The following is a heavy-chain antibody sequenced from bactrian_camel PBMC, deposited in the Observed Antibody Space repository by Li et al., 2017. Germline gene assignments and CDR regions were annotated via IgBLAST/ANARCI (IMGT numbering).Heavy chain of an antibody. D-gene: IGHD7*01. CDR1: GYAGRDYC. J-gene: IGHJ4*01. V-gene: IGHV3S61*01. CDR3: VAAPRYSTSCVEPLRTVWNY. Sequence: HVQLVESGSGSLQAGGSLRLSCVVSGYAGRDYCLGWVRQIPGKEREGVAAIFTGDGSTYYVNSVKGRFTISMDANTLYLQMNSLTPEDSAIYYCVAAPRYSTSCVEPLRTVWNYWGQGTQVTVS. CDR2: IFTGDGST.